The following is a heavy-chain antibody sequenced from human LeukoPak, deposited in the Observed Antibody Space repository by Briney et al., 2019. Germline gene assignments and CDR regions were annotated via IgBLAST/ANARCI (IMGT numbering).Heavy chain of an antibody. J-gene: IGHJ4*02. V-gene: IGHV3-30*14. CDR3: DRVEGTTGYYHYFDS. D-gene: IGHD3-9*01. Sequence: GGSLRLSCEASGFSFSTYTMHWVRQAPDKGLEWVSMISHHGSNEYYADSVKGRFTISRDNSKNTLYLQMNNPRVEDTAVYYCDRVEGTTGYYHYFDSWGQGALVTVSS. CDR2: ISHHGSNE. CDR1: GFSFSTYT.